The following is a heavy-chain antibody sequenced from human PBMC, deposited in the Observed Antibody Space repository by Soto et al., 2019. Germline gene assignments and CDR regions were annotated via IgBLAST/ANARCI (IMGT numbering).Heavy chain of an antibody. V-gene: IGHV4-30-2*01. CDR3: ARDKITGLFDY. CDR2: IYHSGST. J-gene: IGHJ4*02. D-gene: IGHD2-8*02. Sequence: SETLSLTCAVSGGSISSGGYSWSWIRQPPGKGLECIGYIYHSGSTYYNPSLKSRVTISVDRSKNQFSLKLSSVTAADTAVYYCARDKITGLFDYWGQGTLVTGSS. CDR1: GGSISSGGYS.